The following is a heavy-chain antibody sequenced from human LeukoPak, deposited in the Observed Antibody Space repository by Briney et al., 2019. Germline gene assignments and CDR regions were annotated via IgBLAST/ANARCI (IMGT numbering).Heavy chain of an antibody. J-gene: IGHJ5*02. D-gene: IGHD1-26*01. V-gene: IGHV1-8*02. Sequence: ASVKVSCKASGYTFTGYYMHWVRQAPGQGLEWMGWMNPNSGNTGYAQKFQGRVTMTRDVSTSTDYMELSSLRSEDTAIYYCARDNSVGDNAWWFDPWGQGTLVTVSS. CDR1: GYTFTGYY. CDR3: ARDNSVGDNAWWFDP. CDR2: MNPNSGNT.